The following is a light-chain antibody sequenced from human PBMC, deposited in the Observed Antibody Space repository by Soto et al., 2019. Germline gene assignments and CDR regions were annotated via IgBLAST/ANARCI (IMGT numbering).Light chain of an antibody. Sequence: DIQITQSPSSVSASVGDRVTVTCRASQNIKTWLAWYRQKPGTAPNLLIYGASTLQSGVPSRFSGSESGTEFTLTIDSLQPEDFGTYYCQQGNSFPFTFGPGTRVD. V-gene: IGKV1-12*01. CDR1: QNIKTW. CDR2: GAS. J-gene: IGKJ3*01. CDR3: QQGNSFPFT.